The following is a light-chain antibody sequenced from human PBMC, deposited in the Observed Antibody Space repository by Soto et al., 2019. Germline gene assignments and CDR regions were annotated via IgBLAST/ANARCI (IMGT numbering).Light chain of an antibody. CDR3: QQYLSLLT. CDR2: TAS. Sequence: DIQMTQSPSSLSASVGDRVTISCQASQDVTKYVNWYQQKPGKAPKLLIYTASNLEAGVPSRFSXXXXXXHFTFTINSLQPEDIATYYCQQYLSLLTFGGGTKVEIK. J-gene: IGKJ4*01. CDR1: QDVTKY. V-gene: IGKV1-33*01.